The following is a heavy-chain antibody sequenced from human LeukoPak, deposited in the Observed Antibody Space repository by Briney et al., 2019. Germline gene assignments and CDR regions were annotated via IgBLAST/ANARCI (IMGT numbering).Heavy chain of an antibody. CDR2: ISGYNGNT. J-gene: IGHJ5*02. D-gene: IGHD3-22*01. CDR1: GYTFTSYG. CDR3: ARSTVNDYDSTIYYSCFDP. Sequence: ASVKVSCKASGYTFTSYGISWVRQAPGQGLEWLGWISGYNGNTHYAQKLQGRVTMTTDTTTSTSFMELRNLRSDDTAVYYCARSTVNDYDSTIYYSCFDPWGQGAMVTLSS. V-gene: IGHV1-18*01.